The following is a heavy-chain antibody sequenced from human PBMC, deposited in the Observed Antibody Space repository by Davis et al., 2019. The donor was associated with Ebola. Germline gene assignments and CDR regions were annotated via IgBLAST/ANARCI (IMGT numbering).Heavy chain of an antibody. CDR3: ARVGCISTSCYIPYYGMDV. D-gene: IGHD2-2*02. Sequence: GESLKISCAASGFTFSDYYMSWIRQAPGKGLEWVSYISSSGSTIYYADSVKGRFTISRDNAKNSLYLQMNSLRAEDTAVYYCARVGCISTSCYIPYYGMDVWGQGTTVTVSS. CDR1: GFTFSDYY. CDR2: ISSSGSTI. J-gene: IGHJ6*02. V-gene: IGHV3-11*04.